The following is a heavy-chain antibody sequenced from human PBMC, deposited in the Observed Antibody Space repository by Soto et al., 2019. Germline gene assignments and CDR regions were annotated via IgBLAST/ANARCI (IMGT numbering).Heavy chain of an antibody. D-gene: IGHD3-16*01. CDR1: GYTFTSYD. CDR3: ARLKQDYAVA. J-gene: IGHJ5*02. Sequence: QVQLVQSGAEVKKPGASVKVSCKASGYTFTSYDINWVRLATGQGLEWMGWMNPNSGNTAYAQKFQGRVIMTRNTSISTAYMELRSMRSEDTAVYYCARLKQDYAVAWGQGALVTVSS. V-gene: IGHV1-8*01. CDR2: MNPNSGNT.